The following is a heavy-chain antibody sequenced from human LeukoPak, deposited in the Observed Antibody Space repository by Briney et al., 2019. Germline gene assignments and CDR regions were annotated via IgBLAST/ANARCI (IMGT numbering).Heavy chain of an antibody. CDR2: ISSNSGYI. Sequence: PGGSLRLSCAASGFTFSDYTMNWVRQAPGKGLEWLSFISSNSGYIYYADSVKGRFTISRDNAKNSLYLQMNSLRAEDTAVYCCAKDRGWDYCSRGSCYHDYWGQGTLVTVSS. J-gene: IGHJ4*02. CDR1: GFTFSDYT. CDR3: AKDRGWDYCSRGSCYHDY. V-gene: IGHV3-21*01. D-gene: IGHD2-15*01.